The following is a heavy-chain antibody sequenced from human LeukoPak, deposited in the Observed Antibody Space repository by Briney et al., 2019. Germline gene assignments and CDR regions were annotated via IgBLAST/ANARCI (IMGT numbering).Heavy chain of an antibody. CDR2: IYYSGST. CDR3: ARDPGSSWSDYYYYYGMDV. Sequence: SETLSLTCTVSGASIRSGDYYWSWIRQPPGKGLEWIGYIYYSGSTNYNPSLKSRVTISVDTSKNQFSLKLSSVTAADTAVYYCARDPGSSWSDYYYYYGMDVWGQGTTVTVSS. V-gene: IGHV4-61*08. J-gene: IGHJ6*02. D-gene: IGHD6-13*01. CDR1: GASIRSGDYY.